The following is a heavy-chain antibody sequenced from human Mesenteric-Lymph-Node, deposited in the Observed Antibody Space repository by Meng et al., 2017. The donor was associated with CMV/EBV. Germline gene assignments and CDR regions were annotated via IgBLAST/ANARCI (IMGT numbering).Heavy chain of an antibody. D-gene: IGHD3-10*01. V-gene: IGHV1-18*01. J-gene: IGHJ4*02. CDR1: YTFTSYG. CDR2: ISAYNGNT. Sequence: YTFTSYGISWVRQAPGQGLEWMGWISAYNGNTNYAQKLQGRVTMTTDTSTSTDYMELRSLRSDDTAVYYCARDHDLLLWFGSQPDYWGQGTLVTVSS. CDR3: ARDHDLLLWFGSQPDY.